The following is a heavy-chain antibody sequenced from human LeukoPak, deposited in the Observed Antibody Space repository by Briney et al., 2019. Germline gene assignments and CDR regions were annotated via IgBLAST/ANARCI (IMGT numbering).Heavy chain of an antibody. Sequence: GGSLRLSCAACGFTVSSNYMGWVRQAQGKGLEWVSVIYSGGSTYYADSVKGRFTISRDNSKNTLYLQMNSLRAEDTAVYYCARASTGVDYWGQGTLVTVSS. V-gene: IGHV3-53*01. CDR2: IYSGGST. CDR3: ARASTGVDY. J-gene: IGHJ4*02. D-gene: IGHD7-27*01. CDR1: GFTVSSNY.